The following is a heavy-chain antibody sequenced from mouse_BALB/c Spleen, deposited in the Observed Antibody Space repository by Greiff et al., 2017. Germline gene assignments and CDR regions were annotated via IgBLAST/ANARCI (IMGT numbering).Heavy chain of an antibody. D-gene: IGHD4-1*01. CDR1: GYTFTSYT. CDR3: AFNWDDY. V-gene: IGHV1-4*01. CDR2: INPSSGYT. Sequence: QVHVKQSGAELARPGASVKMSCKASGYTFTSYTMHWVKQRPGQGLEWIGYINPSSGYTNYNQKFKDKATLTADKSSSTAYMQLSSLTSEDSAVYYCAFNWDDYWGQGTTRTVSS. J-gene: IGHJ2*01.